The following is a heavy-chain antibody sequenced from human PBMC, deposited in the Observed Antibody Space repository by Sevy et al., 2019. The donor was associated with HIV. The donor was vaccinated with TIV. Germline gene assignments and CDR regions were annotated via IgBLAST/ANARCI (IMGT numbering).Heavy chain of an antibody. V-gene: IGHV3-23*01. D-gene: IGHD5-18*01. CDR2: VESGGSK. CDR1: GFIFSNNA. J-gene: IGHJ4*02. CDR3: ATGDTAMITDLDY. Sequence: GSLRLSCGASGFIFSNNAMNWVRQAPGKGPEWVSGVESGGSKYYADSVKGRFTISRDNSKNMLFLQMSSLRAEDTAIYYCATGDTAMITDLDYWGLGTLVTVSS.